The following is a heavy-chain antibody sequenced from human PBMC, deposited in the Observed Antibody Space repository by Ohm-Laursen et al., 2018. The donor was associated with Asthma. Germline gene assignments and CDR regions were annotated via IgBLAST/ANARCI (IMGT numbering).Heavy chain of an antibody. Sequence: TLSLTCTVSGGSITSGPFYWGWIRQHPGKGLEWIGYIFQTGSSYYNPPLKSRVSISVDTSKNQFSLRVSSVTAADTAVYYCAREATVITRYFDSWGQGILVTVSS. CDR2: IFQTGSS. CDR3: AREATVITRYFDS. V-gene: IGHV4-31*03. CDR1: GGSITSGPFY. D-gene: IGHD4-23*01. J-gene: IGHJ4*02.